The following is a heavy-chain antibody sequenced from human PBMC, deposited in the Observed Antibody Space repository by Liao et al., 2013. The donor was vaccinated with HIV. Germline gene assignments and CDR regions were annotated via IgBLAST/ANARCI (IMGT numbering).Heavy chain of an antibody. CDR1: GQLFTNDF. V-gene: IGHV4-34*01. CDR2: INHRGNT. J-gene: IGHJ4*02. Sequence: QVQLQQWGARPLKPSETLSLTCGVYGQLFTNDFWTWIRQAPGKGLEWIGDINHRGNTNYNPSLKSRVTISVDPSKSQFSLRLTSVTAADSAIYYCARGAGGGLYCNDAVCYTRPFDFWGPGTLVTVSS. D-gene: IGHD2/OR15-2a*01. CDR3: ARGAGGGLYCNDAVCYTRPFDF.